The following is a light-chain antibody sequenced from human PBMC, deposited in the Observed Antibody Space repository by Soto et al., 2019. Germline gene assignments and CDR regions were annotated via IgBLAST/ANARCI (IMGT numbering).Light chain of an antibody. J-gene: IGKJ1*01. Sequence: EIVLTQSPCTLSLSPGERATLSCRASQSVSSSYLAWYQQKPGQAPRLLIYGASSRATGIPDRFSGRGSGTDFTLTISRLEPEDFAVYYCQQYGRSRWTFGQGTKVDIK. CDR2: GAS. CDR3: QQYGRSRWT. V-gene: IGKV3-20*01. CDR1: QSVSSSY.